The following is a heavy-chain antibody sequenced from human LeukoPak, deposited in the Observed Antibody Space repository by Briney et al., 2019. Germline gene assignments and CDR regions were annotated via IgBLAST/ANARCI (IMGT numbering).Heavy chain of an antibody. CDR3: ARDSPVPAYYFDY. CDR1: GFTFSSYA. Sequence: PGGSLRLSCAASGFTFSSYAMHWVRQAPGKGLEWVAVISYDGSNKYYADSVKGRFTISRDNSKNTLYLQMNSLRAEDTAVYYCARDSPVPAYYFDYWGQGTLVTVSS. J-gene: IGHJ4*02. CDR2: ISYDGSNK. D-gene: IGHD6-19*01. V-gene: IGHV3-30-3*01.